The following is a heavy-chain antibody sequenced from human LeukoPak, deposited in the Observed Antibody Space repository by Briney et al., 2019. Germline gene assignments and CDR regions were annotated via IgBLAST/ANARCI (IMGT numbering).Heavy chain of an antibody. D-gene: IGHD3-9*01. V-gene: IGHV4-59*08. Sequence: SETLSLTCTVSGDSISSYYWSWIRQPPGKGPEWIGYIYYSGSTNYNPSLKSRVTISVDTSKNQFSLKLSSVTAADTAVYYCARGARHYDILTGYYISGMDVWGQGTTVTVSS. CDR2: IYYSGST. CDR3: ARGARHYDILTGYYISGMDV. CDR1: GDSISSYY. J-gene: IGHJ6*02.